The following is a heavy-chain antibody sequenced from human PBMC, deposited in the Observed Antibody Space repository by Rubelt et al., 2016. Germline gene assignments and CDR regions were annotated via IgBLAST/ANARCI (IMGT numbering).Heavy chain of an antibody. CDR3: AKTGGYSGVDEFEY. D-gene: IGHD5-12*01. V-gene: IGHV3-23*01. Sequence: EWVSAVSGGGGATCYAGSVKGRFIISRDNSKNTLYLQMNSLRAEDTAVYYCAKTGGYSGVDEFEYLGQGTLVTVSS. CDR2: VSGGGGAT. J-gene: IGHJ4*02.